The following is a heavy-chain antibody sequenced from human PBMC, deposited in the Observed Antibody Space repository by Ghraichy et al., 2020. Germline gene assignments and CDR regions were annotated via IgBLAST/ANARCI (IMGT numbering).Heavy chain of an antibody. CDR3: ARKKGYCSSTSCNFDY. V-gene: IGHV4-39*07. CDR1: GGSVSSSSYY. CDR2: IYYNGNT. Sequence: SETPSLTCTVSGGSVSSSSYYWGWIRRPPGKGLEWIGNIYYNGNTYDNPSLKSRVTISLDTSKNQFSLKLSSVTAADTAVYYCARKKGYCSSTSCNFDYWGQGTLVTVSS. J-gene: IGHJ4*02. D-gene: IGHD2-2*01.